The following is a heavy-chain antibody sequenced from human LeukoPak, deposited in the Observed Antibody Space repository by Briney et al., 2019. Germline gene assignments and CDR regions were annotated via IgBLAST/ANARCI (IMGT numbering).Heavy chain of an antibody. D-gene: IGHD1-1*01. V-gene: IGHV3-33*01. CDR3: ARSAAGTYY. J-gene: IGHJ4*02. CDR1: GFTFSSYG. Sequence: PGGSLRLSCAASGFTFSSYGMHWVRQAPGKGLEWVAVTWYDGRNNYYAASVKGRFTISRDNAKNSLYLQMNSLRAEDTAVYYCARSAAGTYYWGQGTLVTVSS. CDR2: TWYDGRNN.